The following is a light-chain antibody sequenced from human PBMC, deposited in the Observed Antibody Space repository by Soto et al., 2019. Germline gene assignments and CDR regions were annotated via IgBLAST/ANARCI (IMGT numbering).Light chain of an antibody. CDR2: AAS. CDR1: QSISSY. Sequence: DIQMTQSPSSLSASVGDRVTITCRASQSISSYLNWYQQKPGKAPKLLMYAASSLQSGVPSRFSGSGSGTDFILTIGSLQPEDFATYYCQQSYSTPITFGQGTRLEIK. V-gene: IGKV1-39*01. J-gene: IGKJ5*01. CDR3: QQSYSTPIT.